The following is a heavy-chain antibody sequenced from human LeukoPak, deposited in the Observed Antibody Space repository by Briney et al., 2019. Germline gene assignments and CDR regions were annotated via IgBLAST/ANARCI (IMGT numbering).Heavy chain of an antibody. J-gene: IGHJ6*03. Sequence: GGSLRLSCAASGFTFDDYAMHWVRQAPGKGLEWVSLISGDGGRTKYADSVKGGFTISRDNSKISLYLQMNSLRTEDTALYYCAKDDRIAASYYYYYMDVWGKGTTVTVSS. CDR1: GFTFDDYA. D-gene: IGHD6-13*01. V-gene: IGHV3-43*02. CDR3: AKDDRIAASYYYYYMDV. CDR2: ISGDGGRT.